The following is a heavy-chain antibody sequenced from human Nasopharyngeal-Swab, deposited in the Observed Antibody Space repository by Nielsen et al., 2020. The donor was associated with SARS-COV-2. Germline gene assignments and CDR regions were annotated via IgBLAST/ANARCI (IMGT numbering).Heavy chain of an antibody. Sequence: GESLKISCAASGFIFSSYWMHWVRQAPGKGLVWVSRIKSDGSSTSYADSVKGRFTFSRDNAKNTLFLQMNSLRAEDTAVYYCARESIAAAGPGMDVWGQGTTVTVSS. D-gene: IGHD6-13*01. CDR2: IKSDGSST. CDR1: GFIFSSYW. V-gene: IGHV3-74*01. J-gene: IGHJ6*02. CDR3: ARESIAAAGPGMDV.